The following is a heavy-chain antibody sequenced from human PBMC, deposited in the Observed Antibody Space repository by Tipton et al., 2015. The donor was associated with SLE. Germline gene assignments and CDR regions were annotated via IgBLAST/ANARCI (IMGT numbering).Heavy chain of an antibody. CDR2: ISYDGGNK. V-gene: IGHV3-30-3*01. Sequence: SLRLSCAASGFTFSSYAMHWVRQAPGKGLEWVAVISYDGGNKYYADSVKGRFTISRDNSKNTLYLQMNSLRAEDTAVYYCARDWGFDYWGQGTLVTVSS. CDR1: GFTFSSYA. D-gene: IGHD3-16*01. CDR3: ARDWGFDY. J-gene: IGHJ4*02.